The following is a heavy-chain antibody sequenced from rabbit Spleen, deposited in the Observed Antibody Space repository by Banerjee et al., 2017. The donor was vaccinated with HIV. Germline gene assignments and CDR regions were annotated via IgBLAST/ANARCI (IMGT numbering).Heavy chain of an antibody. V-gene: IGHV1S40*01. J-gene: IGHJ6*01. CDR1: GFSFSGYYY. Sequence: QSLEESGGDLVKPGASLTLTCTASGFSFSGYYYWMCWVRQAPGKGLEWIACIDTGSSGFTYFATWAKGRFTCSKTSSTTVTLQMTRLTAADTATYFCARDTSSSFSSYGMDLWGPGTLVTVS. CDR2: IDTGSSGFT. CDR3: ARDTSSSFSSYGMDL. D-gene: IGHD1-1*01.